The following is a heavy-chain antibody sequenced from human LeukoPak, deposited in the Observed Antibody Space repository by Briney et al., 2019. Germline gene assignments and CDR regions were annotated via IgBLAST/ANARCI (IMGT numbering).Heavy chain of an antibody. CDR1: GFTFSSYE. D-gene: IGHD1-1*01. J-gene: IGHJ4*02. Sequence: PGGSLRLSCAASGFTFSSYEMNWLRQAPGKGLEWVSYISSVVSTIYYADSVMGRFTISRDNTKNSLYLQMSSLRAEDTAVYYCARAGQDYFDYWGQGTLVTVSS. V-gene: IGHV3-48*03. CDR2: ISSVVSTI. CDR3: ARAGQDYFDY.